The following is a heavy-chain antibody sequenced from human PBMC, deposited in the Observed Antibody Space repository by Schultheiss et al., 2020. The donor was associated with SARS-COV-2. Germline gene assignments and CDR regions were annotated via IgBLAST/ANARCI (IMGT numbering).Heavy chain of an antibody. D-gene: IGHD1-26*01. Sequence: ASVKVSCKASGYTFTGYYMHWVRQATGQGLEWMGWMNPNSGNTGYAQKFQGRVTITRNTSISTAYMELSSLRSEDTAVYYCARGLGGSYYYYYYMDVWGKGTTVTVSS. CDR3: ARGLGGSYYYYYYMDV. V-gene: IGHV1-8*02. CDR2: MNPNSGNT. J-gene: IGHJ6*03. CDR1: GYTFTGYY.